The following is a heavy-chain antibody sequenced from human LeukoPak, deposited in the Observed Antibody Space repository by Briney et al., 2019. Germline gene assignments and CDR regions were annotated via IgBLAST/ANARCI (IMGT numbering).Heavy chain of an antibody. Sequence: GGSLRLSCAASGFTFSKYVMRWVRQAPGKGLEWVSAISTGGGSTYYAASVKGRFTISRDNSKNTLYLQMNSLRAEDTAVYYCAKDARAYGSGPLDYWGQGTLVTVSS. V-gene: IGHV3-23*01. J-gene: IGHJ4*02. CDR2: ISTGGGST. CDR1: GFTFSKYV. CDR3: AKDARAYGSGPLDY. D-gene: IGHD3-10*01.